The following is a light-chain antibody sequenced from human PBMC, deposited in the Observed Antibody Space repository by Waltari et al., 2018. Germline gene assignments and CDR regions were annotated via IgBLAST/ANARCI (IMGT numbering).Light chain of an antibody. J-gene: IGLJ3*02. CDR3: MIWHRGVWV. CDR1: SGVNVVSYN. CDR2: YQSVSDK. V-gene: IGLV5-45*03. Sequence: QAVVTQPSSLSASPGASASLTCTLRSGVNVVSYNIYWYQQKAGSPPQFLLRYQSVSDKQHGFGVPSRFSGSKDASANVGIFLISGLRSEDEADYYCMIWHRGVWVSGGGTQLTVL.